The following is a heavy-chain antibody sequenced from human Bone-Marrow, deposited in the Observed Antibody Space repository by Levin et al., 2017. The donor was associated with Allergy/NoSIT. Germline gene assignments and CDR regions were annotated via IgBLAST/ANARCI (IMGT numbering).Heavy chain of an antibody. CDR2: ISFDGTNK. Sequence: PGGSLILSCAASGFTFSSYGMHWVRQAPGKGLEWVAVISFDGTNKDYRDSVKGRFTISRDNSNNTLYLQMTSLRPEDTAVYYCAKVGFGSSWYYPFDLWGQGALVTVSS. D-gene: IGHD6-13*01. CDR1: GFTFSSYG. CDR3: AKVGFGSSWYYPFDL. V-gene: IGHV3-30*18. J-gene: IGHJ4*02.